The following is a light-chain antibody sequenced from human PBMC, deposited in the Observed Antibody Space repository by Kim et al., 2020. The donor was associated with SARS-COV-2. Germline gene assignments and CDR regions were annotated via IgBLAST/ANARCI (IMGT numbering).Light chain of an antibody. CDR2: GAS. J-gene: IGKJ2*01. Sequence: LSAGERAPLSCRASQSVSSNDLDWYQQKPGQAPRLLSYGASSRATGIPDRCSGSGSGTDFTLTISRLEPEDVAVYYCQQYGSSPYTFGQGTKLEI. V-gene: IGKV3-20*01. CDR1: QSVSSND. CDR3: QQYGSSPYT.